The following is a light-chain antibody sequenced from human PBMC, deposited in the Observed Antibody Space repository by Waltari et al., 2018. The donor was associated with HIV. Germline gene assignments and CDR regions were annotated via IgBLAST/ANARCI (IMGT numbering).Light chain of an antibody. J-gene: IGLJ3*02. CDR1: TSDIGNNH. Sequence: QSVLTQPPSESGVPGQKVFISCSGSTSDIGNNHVYWFQQFPGVPPKVLTYNNNKRPSAVPDRFSGSKSGTSASLAISGLRTDDDSEIYCATWDDTRSGWVFGGGTKLTVL. V-gene: IGLV1-47*02. CDR3: ATWDDTRSGWV. CDR2: NNN.